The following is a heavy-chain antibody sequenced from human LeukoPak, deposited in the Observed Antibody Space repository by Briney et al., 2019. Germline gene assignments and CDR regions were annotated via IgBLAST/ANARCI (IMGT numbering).Heavy chain of an antibody. J-gene: IGHJ4*02. CDR1: GFTFSSYS. Sequence: GGSLRLSCAASGFTFSSYSMNWVRQAPGKGREWVSSISSSSSYIYYADSVKGRFTISRDNAKNSLYLQMNSLRAEDTAVYYCARVVVVAATPDYWGQGTLVTVSS. D-gene: IGHD2-15*01. CDR3: ARVVVVAATPDY. V-gene: IGHV3-21*01. CDR2: ISSSSSYI.